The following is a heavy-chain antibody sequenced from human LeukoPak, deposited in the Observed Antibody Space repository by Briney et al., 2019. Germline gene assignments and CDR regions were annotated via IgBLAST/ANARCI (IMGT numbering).Heavy chain of an antibody. Sequence: GSLRLSCAASGFTFSSYSMNWVRQAPGKGLEWVSSISSSSSYIYYADSVKGRFTISRDNAKNSLYLQMNSQRAEDTAVYYCAREGGIAAAGDYWGQGTLVTVSS. D-gene: IGHD6-13*01. CDR1: GFTFSSYS. J-gene: IGHJ4*02. CDR2: ISSSSSYI. CDR3: AREGGIAAAGDY. V-gene: IGHV3-21*01.